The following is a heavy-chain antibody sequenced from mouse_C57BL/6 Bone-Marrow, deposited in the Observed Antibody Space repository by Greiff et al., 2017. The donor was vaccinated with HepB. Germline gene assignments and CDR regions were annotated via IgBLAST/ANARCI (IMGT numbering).Heavy chain of an antibody. J-gene: IGHJ3*01. Sequence: DVQLQQSGPELVKPGASVKMSCKASGYTFTDYNMHWVKQSHGKSLEWIGYINPNNGGTSYNQKFKGKATLTVNKSSSTAYMELRSLTSEDSAVYYCAEGIYYDYDVGDYWGQGTLVTVSA. CDR3: AEGIYYDYDVGDY. V-gene: IGHV1-22*01. CDR1: GYTFTDYN. D-gene: IGHD2-4*01. CDR2: INPNNGGT.